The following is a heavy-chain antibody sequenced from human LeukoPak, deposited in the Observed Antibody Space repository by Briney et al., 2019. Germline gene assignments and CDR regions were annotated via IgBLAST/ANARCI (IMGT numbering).Heavy chain of an antibody. Sequence: GGSLRLSCAAPGFTFSSYAMTWVRQAPGKGLEWVSGISGSGGSTYDADSVRGRFTISRDNSKNTLYLQMNNLRAEDTAVYYCAKAPYGSGSYYSVYWGQGTLVTVSS. CDR2: ISGSGGST. CDR3: AKAPYGSGSYYSVY. D-gene: IGHD3-10*01. CDR1: GFTFSSYA. J-gene: IGHJ4*02. V-gene: IGHV3-23*01.